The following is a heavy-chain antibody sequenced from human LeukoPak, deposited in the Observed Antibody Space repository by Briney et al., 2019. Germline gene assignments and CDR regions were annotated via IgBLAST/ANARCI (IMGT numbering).Heavy chain of an antibody. CDR1: GCTVRDKR. D-gene: IGHD1/OR15-1a*01. Sequence: GGSLTLSCAASGCTVRDKRMTWVRPAAGKGLEWVSVIYYSESVKGRFYISRDNSKNTLYLQMNSLGAEDTAVYYCAARPDSNRGPYDYWGQGTLVTVSS. CDR2: IY. V-gene: IGHV3-66*01. CDR3: AARPDSNRGPYDY. J-gene: IGHJ4*02.